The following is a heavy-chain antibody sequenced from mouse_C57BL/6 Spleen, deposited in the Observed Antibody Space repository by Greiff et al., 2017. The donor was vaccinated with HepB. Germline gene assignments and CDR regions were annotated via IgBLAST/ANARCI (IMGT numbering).Heavy chain of an antibody. CDR1: GFTFSDYY. D-gene: IGHD3-2*02. CDR2: ISNGGGST. V-gene: IGHV5-12*01. CDR3: ARHGQLRLRFDY. Sequence: DVQLVESGGGLVQPGGSLKLSCAASGFTFSDYYMYWVRQTPEKRLEWVAYISNGGGSTYYPDTVKGRFTISRDNAKNTLYLQMSRLKSEDTAMYYCARHGQLRLRFDYWGQGTTLTVSS. J-gene: IGHJ2*01.